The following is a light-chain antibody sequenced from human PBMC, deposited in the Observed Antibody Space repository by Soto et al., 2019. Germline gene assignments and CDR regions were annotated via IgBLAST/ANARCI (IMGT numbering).Light chain of an antibody. Sequence: DIQMTQSPSTLSASVGDRVTITCRASQSTSTWLAWYQHKPGKAPNLLIYKASSLESGVPSRFSGSGSGTEFTLTISSLQPDDVAIYYCQQYGRYRTFGQGTKVEIK. CDR1: QSTSTW. J-gene: IGKJ1*01. V-gene: IGKV1-5*03. CDR3: QQYGRYRT. CDR2: KAS.